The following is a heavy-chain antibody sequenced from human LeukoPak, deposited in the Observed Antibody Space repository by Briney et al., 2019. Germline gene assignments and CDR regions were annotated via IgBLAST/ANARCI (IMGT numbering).Heavy chain of an antibody. D-gene: IGHD3-22*01. CDR1: GYTFTGYY. J-gene: IGHJ3*02. Sequence: ASVKVSCKASGYTFTGYYMHWVRQAPGQGLEWMGWINPNSGGTNYAQKFQGRVTMTRDTSISTAYMELSRLRSDDTAVYYCAKDWDGYYNDRSGYYYSDHDAFDIWGQGTVVTVSS. CDR3: AKDWDGYYNDRSGYYYSDHDAFDI. V-gene: IGHV1-2*02. CDR2: INPNSGGT.